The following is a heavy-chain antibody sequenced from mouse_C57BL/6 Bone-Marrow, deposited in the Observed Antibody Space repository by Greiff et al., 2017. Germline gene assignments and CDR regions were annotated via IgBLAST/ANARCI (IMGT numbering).Heavy chain of an antibody. J-gene: IGHJ4*01. CDR2: IDPENGDT. Sequence: VQLQQSGAELVRPGASVKLSCTASGFNIKDDYMHWVKQRPEQGLEWIGWIDPENGDTEYASKFQGKATITADKSSSTAYMQFSSLTSEDSAIYYCARGLYYWGDYWGQGTSVTVSS. CDR1: GFNIKDDY. D-gene: IGHD2-1*01. CDR3: ARGLYYWGDY. V-gene: IGHV14-4*01.